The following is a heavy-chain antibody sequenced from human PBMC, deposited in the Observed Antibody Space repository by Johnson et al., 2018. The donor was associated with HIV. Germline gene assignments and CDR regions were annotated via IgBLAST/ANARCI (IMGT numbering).Heavy chain of an antibody. CDR2: ISYDGSNK. V-gene: IGHV3-30-3*01. CDR1: GFTFSSYA. Sequence: QMLLVESGGGLVQPGGSLRLSCAASGFTFSSYAMHWVRQAPGKGLEWVAVISYDGSNKYYADSVKGRFTISRDNSKNTLYLQMNSLRAEDTAVYYCARDAHRTDDAFDIWGQGTMVTVSS. J-gene: IGHJ3*02. CDR3: ARDAHRTDDAFDI. D-gene: IGHD1-14*01.